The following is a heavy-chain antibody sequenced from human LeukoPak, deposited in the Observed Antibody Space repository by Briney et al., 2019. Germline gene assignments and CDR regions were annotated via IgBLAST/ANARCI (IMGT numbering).Heavy chain of an antibody. V-gene: IGHV3-7*01. J-gene: IGHJ4*02. CDR3: ARERGSYSVDC. CDR1: GFTFSSYW. D-gene: IGHD3-16*01. CDR2: IKQDGSEM. Sequence: GGSLRLSCAASGFTFSSYWMSWVRQAPGKGLEWVANIKQDGSEMYYVDSVKGRFTISRDNAKNSLYLQMNSLRAEDTAVYYCARERGSYSVDCWGQGTLVTVSS.